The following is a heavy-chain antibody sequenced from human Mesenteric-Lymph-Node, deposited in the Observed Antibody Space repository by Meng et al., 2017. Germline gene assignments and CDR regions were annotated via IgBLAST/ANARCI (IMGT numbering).Heavy chain of an antibody. D-gene: IGHD4-23*01. Sequence: SETLSLTCAVSGGSISSSNWWSWVRQPPGKGLEWIGYIYYSGSTYYNPSLKSRVTISVDTSKNQFSLKLSSVTAADTAVYYCASTDYGGNSLYDAFDIWGQGTMVTVSS. CDR1: GGSISSSNW. CDR3: ASTDYGGNSLYDAFDI. J-gene: IGHJ3*02. CDR2: IYYSGST. V-gene: IGHV4-4*02.